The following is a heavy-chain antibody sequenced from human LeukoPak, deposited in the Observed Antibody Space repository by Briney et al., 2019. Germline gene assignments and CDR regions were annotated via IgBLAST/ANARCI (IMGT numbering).Heavy chain of an antibody. CDR3: ARGRPGGVVVPAATRY. Sequence: ASVKVSCKASGYTFTGYYMHWVRQAPGQGLEWMGWINPNSGGTNYAQKFQGRVTMTRDTSISTAYMKLSRLRSDDTAVYYCARGRPGGVVVPAATRYWGQGTLVTVSS. CDR1: GYTFTGYY. D-gene: IGHD2-2*01. J-gene: IGHJ4*02. V-gene: IGHV1-2*02. CDR2: INPNSGGT.